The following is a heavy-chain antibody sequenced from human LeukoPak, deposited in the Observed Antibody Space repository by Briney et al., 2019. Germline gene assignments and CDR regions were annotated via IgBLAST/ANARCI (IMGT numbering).Heavy chain of an antibody. D-gene: IGHD3-10*01. CDR1: GFTFSSYA. CDR3: ATLGSGTYYSLYYFDY. CDR2: ISGSGGST. Sequence: GGSLRLSCAASGFTFSSYAMSWVRQAPGKGLEWVSAISGSGGSTYYADSVKGRFTISRDNSKNTLYLQMNSLRAEDTAVYYCATLGSGTYYSLYYFDYWGQGTLVTVSS. V-gene: IGHV3-23*01. J-gene: IGHJ4*02.